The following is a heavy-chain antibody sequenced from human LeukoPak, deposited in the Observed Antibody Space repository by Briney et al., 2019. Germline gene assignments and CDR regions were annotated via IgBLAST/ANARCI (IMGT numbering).Heavy chain of an antibody. D-gene: IGHD4-23*01. Sequence: PGGSLRLSCAASGFTFSSYSMNWVRQAPGKGLEWVSYISSSSSTIYYADSVKGRFTISRDNAKNSLYLQMNSLRAEDTAVYYCARDEVDYGGNSQAFDIWGQGTMVTVSS. CDR3: ARDEVDYGGNSQAFDI. V-gene: IGHV3-48*04. CDR2: ISSSSSTI. J-gene: IGHJ3*02. CDR1: GFTFSSYS.